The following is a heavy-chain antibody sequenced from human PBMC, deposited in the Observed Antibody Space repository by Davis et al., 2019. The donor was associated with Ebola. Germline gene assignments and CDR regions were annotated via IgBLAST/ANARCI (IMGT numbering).Heavy chain of an antibody. J-gene: IGHJ4*02. CDR3: ATGAYYGSGYYFDY. CDR2: ISYSGNT. Sequence: MPSETLSLTCTVSGGSISSGDYYWNWIRQPPGKGLEWIGYISYSGNTYYNPSLKSRVTISVDTSENHFSLKLSSVTAADTAGDYCATGAYYGSGYYFDYWGQGTLVTVSS. CDR1: GGSISSGDYY. V-gene: IGHV4-30-4*01. D-gene: IGHD3-10*01.